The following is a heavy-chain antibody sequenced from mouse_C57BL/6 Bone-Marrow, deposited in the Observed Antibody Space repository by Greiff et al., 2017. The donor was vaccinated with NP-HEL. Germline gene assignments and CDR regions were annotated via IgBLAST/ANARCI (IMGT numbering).Heavy chain of an antibody. Sequence: DVKLVESGGDLVKPGGSLKLSCAASGFTFSSYGMSWVRPTPDKRLEWVATISSGGSYPYYPDSVKGRFTITRDNAKKTLYLQMSSLKSEDTAMYYCARHYYSNYFDYWGQGTTLTVSS. CDR1: GFTFSSYG. CDR2: ISSGGSYP. J-gene: IGHJ2*01. V-gene: IGHV5-6*02. CDR3: ARHYYSNYFDY. D-gene: IGHD2-5*01.